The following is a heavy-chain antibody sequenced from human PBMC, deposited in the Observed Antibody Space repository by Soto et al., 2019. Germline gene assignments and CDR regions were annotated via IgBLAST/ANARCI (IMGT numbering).Heavy chain of an antibody. CDR2: IYYSGST. CDR1: GGSISSSSYY. V-gene: IGHV4-39*01. J-gene: IGHJ4*02. CDR3: ATPQTYSSGWYSPTASFDY. D-gene: IGHD6-19*01. Sequence: SETLSLTCTVSGGSISSSSYYWGWIRQPPGKGLEWIGSIYYSGSTYYNPSLKSRVTISVDTSKNQFSLKLSSVTAADTAVYYCATPQTYSSGWYSPTASFDYWGQGTLVTVSS.